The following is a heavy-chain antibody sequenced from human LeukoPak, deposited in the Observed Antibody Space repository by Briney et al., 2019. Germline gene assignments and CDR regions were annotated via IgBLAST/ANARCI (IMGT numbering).Heavy chain of an antibody. J-gene: IGHJ4*02. V-gene: IGHV3-23*01. D-gene: IGHD5-24*01. Sequence: PGGSLRLSCAASGFTFSNYAMNWVRQAPRKELEWVSAVRGSGTDTDYADSVKGRFRISRDNSKNTLFLQMNSLRADDTAVYYCARGRGVLGYNFFDFWGQGTHVTVSS. CDR2: VRGSGTDT. CDR3: ARGRGVLGYNFFDF. CDR1: GFTFSNYA.